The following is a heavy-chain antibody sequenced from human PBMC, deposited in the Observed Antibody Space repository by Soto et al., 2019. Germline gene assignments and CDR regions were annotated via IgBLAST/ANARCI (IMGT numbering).Heavy chain of an antibody. Sequence: SETLSLTCTVSGGSISSYYWSWIRQPPGKGLEWIGYIYYSGSTNYNPSLKSRVTISVDTSKNQFSLKLSSVTAADTAVYYCARETYSSSFGYYYYMDVWGKGTTVTVSS. J-gene: IGHJ6*03. D-gene: IGHD6-6*01. CDR3: ARETYSSSFGYYYYMDV. CDR1: GGSISSYY. V-gene: IGHV4-59*01. CDR2: IYYSGST.